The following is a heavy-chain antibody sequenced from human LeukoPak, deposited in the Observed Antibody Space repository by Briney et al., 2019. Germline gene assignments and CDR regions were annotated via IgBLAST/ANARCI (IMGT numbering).Heavy chain of an antibody. J-gene: IGHJ4*02. CDR3: ARGGLWWFDY. CDR1: SGSISSYY. V-gene: IGHV4-59*01. D-gene: IGHD2-21*01. CDR2: IYYSGST. Sequence: PSETLSLTCTVSSGSISSYYWSWIRQPPGKGLEWIGYIYYSGSTNYNPSLKSRVTISVDTSKNQFSLKLSSVTAADTAVYYCARGGLWWFDYWGQGTLVTVSS.